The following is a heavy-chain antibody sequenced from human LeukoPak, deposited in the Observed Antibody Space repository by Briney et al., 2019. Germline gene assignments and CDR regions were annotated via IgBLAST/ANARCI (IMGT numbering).Heavy chain of an antibody. Sequence: GGSLRLSCVASGFSFSGYYMSWVRQTPGRGLEWLSYISDSGNTIYYADSVKGRFTISRDNAESSLYLQMNSLRPEDSAIYYCARGIMPTVTIFDFWGQETLVTVSS. CDR2: ISDSGNTI. CDR3: ARGIMPTVTIFDF. D-gene: IGHD4-17*01. CDR1: GFSFSGYY. V-gene: IGHV3-11*01. J-gene: IGHJ4*02.